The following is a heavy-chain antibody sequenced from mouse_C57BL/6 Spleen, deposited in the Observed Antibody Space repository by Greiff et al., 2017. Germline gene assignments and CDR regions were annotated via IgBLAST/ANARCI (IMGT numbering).Heavy chain of an antibody. J-gene: IGHJ2*01. CDR2: IYPGDGDT. CDR3: ARSGEKNYGDY. CDR1: GYAFSSSW. V-gene: IGHV1-82*01. D-gene: IGHD1-1*01. Sequence: LQESGPELVKPGASVKISCKASGYAFSSSWMNWVKQRPGKGLEWIGRIYPGDGDTNYNGKFKGKATLTADKSSSTAYMQLSSLTSEDSAVYFCARSGEKNYGDYWGQGTTLTVSS.